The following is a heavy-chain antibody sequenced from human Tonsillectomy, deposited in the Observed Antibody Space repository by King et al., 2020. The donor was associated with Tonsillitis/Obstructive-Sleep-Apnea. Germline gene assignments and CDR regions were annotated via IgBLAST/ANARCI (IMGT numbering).Heavy chain of an antibody. CDR3: VKDQGLTIFGVVGPPDFDY. CDR1: GFTFSRYA. Sequence: QLVQSGGGLVQTGGSLRLCCSASGFTFSRYAMHWVRQAPGKGLEYVSAISSNGGSTYYAASVKGRFTISRDNSKNTLHLQMSSLRAEDTAMYYCVKDQGLTIFGVVGPPDFDYWGQGTLVTVSS. J-gene: IGHJ4*02. V-gene: IGHV3-64D*06. D-gene: IGHD3-3*01. CDR2: ISSNGGST.